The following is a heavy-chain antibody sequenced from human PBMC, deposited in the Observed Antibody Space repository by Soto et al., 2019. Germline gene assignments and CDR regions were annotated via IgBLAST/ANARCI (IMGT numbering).Heavy chain of an antibody. J-gene: IGHJ3*02. V-gene: IGHV4-59*08. Sequence: SETLSLTCTVSGGSISSYYWSWIRQPPGKGLEWIGDIYYSGSTNYNPSLKSRVTISVDTSKNQFSLKLSSVTAADTAVYYCARRYGLSAFDIWGKGTMVTVS. D-gene: IGHD3-10*01. CDR1: GGSISSYY. CDR3: ARRYGLSAFDI. CDR2: IYYSGST.